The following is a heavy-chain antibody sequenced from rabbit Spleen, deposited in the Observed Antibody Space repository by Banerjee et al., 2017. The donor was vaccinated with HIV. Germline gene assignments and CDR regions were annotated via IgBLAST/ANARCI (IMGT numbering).Heavy chain of an antibody. J-gene: IGHJ4*01. CDR2: IYTGSDYT. Sequence: QEQLEESGGGLVKPEGSLTRTCTASGVSCSSSSYMCWVRQAPGKGLEWIGCIYTGSDYTYYASWAKGRFTISKTSSTTVTLQMTSLTAADTATYLCARSIYSTYLYAGYPNLWGPGTLVTVS. D-gene: IGHD6-1*01. V-gene: IGHV1S45*01. CDR1: GVSCSSSSY. CDR3: ARSIYSTYLYAGYPNL.